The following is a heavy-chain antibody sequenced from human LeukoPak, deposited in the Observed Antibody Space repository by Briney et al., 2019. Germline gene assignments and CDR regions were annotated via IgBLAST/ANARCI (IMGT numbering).Heavy chain of an antibody. CDR3: ARDRLAVADY. Sequence: GSLRLSCAASGFTFSSFSMNWVRQAPGKGLEWVSFISTSGSTIYYADSVRRRFTISRDNAKNSLFLQMNSLRAEDMAVYYCARDRLAVADYWGQGTLVTVSS. V-gene: IGHV3-48*01. J-gene: IGHJ4*02. CDR2: ISTSGSTI. D-gene: IGHD6-19*01. CDR1: GFTFSSFS.